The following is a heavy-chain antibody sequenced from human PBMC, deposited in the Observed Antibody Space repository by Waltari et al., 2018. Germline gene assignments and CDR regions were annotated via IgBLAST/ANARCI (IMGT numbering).Heavy chain of an antibody. J-gene: IGHJ4*01. CDR2: IHYSGST. D-gene: IGHD2-21*01. V-gene: IGHV4-34*01. CDR3: ARYGEVPPNYFFDY. CDR1: GESFLGYF. Sequence: QVQLHQWGAGQLKPSETLSLTCAVSGESFLGYFWSWIRQSPGKGLGWLGAIHYSGSTNYTPTLASRLSLSVDTPKKQFSLRLTSVTAADAALYFCARYGEVPPNYFFDYWGQGTLVTVSS.